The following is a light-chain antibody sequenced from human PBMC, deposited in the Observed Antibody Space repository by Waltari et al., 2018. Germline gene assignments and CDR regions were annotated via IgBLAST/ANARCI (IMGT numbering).Light chain of an antibody. CDR1: QDISNY. CDR2: AAS. CDR3: QQYDNLPIT. Sequence: DIQMTQSPSSLSASVGDRVTITCQASQDISNYLNWYQQKPGKAPKLRIYAASNLETGGPSRVSGSGSGTDFTFTISSLQPEDIATYYCQQYDNLPITFGQGTRLEIK. J-gene: IGKJ5*01. V-gene: IGKV1-33*01.